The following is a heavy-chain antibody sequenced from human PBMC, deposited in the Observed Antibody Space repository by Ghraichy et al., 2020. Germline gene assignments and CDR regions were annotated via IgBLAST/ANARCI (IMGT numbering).Heavy chain of an antibody. CDR2: IYIDESSA. Sequence: ETLSLTCAASGFTFTDYWMHWVRQAPGKGLVWVSRIYIDESSATYADSVKGRFTISRDNAKNTVFLQMDSLRVDDTAVYYCASSAVTYYGTALDYWGQGNLVTVSS. J-gene: IGHJ4*02. CDR3: ASSAVTYYGTALDY. V-gene: IGHV3-74*01. D-gene: IGHD1-26*01. CDR1: GFTFTDYW.